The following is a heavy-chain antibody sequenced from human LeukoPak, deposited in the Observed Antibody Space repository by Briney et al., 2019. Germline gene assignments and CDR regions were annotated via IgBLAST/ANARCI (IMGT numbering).Heavy chain of an antibody. J-gene: IGHJ3*02. CDR1: GGSISSYY. CDR3: ARVSYGSSYSSSWYRWGKGSPDAFDI. D-gene: IGHD6-13*01. CDR2: IYYSGST. V-gene: IGHV4-59*01. Sequence: SETLSLTCTVSGGSISSYYWSWIRQPPGKGLEWIGYIYYSGSTNYNPSLKSRVTISVDTSKNQFSLKLSSVTAADTAVYYCARVSYGSSYSSSWYRWGKGSPDAFDIRGQGTMVTVSS.